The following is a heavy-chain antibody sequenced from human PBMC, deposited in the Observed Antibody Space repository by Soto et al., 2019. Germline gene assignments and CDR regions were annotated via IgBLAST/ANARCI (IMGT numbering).Heavy chain of an antibody. J-gene: IGHJ3*02. CDR3: ASALLTEYGDFTEAFDI. D-gene: IGHD4-17*01. CDR1: GGSFGDNY. V-gene: IGHV4-34*01. Sequence: QVQLQQWGARLLKPSETLSLSCAVYGGSFGDNYWSWIRQPPGMGLEWIGEINHSGTTNQNPSLKSRVTISVDASRSQFSLNLTSLTAADTAVYYFASALLTEYGDFTEAFDIWGQGTMVTVSS. CDR2: INHSGTT.